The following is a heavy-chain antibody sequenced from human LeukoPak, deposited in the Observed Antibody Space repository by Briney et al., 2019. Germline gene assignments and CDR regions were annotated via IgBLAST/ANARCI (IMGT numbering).Heavy chain of an antibody. D-gene: IGHD3-10*01. J-gene: IGHJ4*02. CDR1: GITFSDYG. V-gene: IGHV3-23*01. Sequence: GGSLRLSCAASGITFSDYGMSWVRQAPGKGLEWVSTIGGRGGSTFYADSVKGRFTISRDNSKNTLSLQMNSLRAEDTAVYYCAREKGRGVISPYFDYWGRGTLVTVSS. CDR2: IGGRGGST. CDR3: AREKGRGVISPYFDY.